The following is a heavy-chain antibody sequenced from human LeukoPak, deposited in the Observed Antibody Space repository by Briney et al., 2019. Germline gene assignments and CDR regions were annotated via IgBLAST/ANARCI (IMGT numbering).Heavy chain of an antibody. J-gene: IGHJ5*02. D-gene: IGHD2-8*01. V-gene: IGHV1-8*03. Sequence: ASVKVSCKASGYTFTSYDINWVRQATGQGLEWMGWMNPNSGNTGYAQKFQGRVTITRNTSISTAYMELSSLRSEDTAVYYCARAGIPGYCTNVTCSNWLDPWGKGTLVTVSS. CDR1: GYTFTSYD. CDR2: MNPNSGNT. CDR3: ARAGIPGYCTNVTCSNWLDP.